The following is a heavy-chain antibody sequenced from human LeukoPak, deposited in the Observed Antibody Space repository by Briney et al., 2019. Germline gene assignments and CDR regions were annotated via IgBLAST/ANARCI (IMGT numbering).Heavy chain of an antibody. Sequence: GGSLSLSCAACGFRFTNYWMIWLRQAPAKGLEGVANIKQDGGAKNYVDSVRGRFTISRDNATNSLYLQMNNLRVEDTAVYYCAGERVTTTSFDYSGQRVLVTASS. D-gene: IGHD2/OR15-2a*01. CDR1: GFRFTNYW. CDR3: AGERVTTTSFDY. V-gene: IGHV3-7*01. CDR2: IKQDGGAK. J-gene: IGHJ4*02.